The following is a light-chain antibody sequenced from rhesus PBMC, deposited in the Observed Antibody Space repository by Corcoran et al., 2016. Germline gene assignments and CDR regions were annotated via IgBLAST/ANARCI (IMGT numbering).Light chain of an antibody. CDR1: QRINSW. Sequence: DIQMTQSPSSLSASIGDTVTISCRASQRINSWLAWYQQKTGKAPKLLIYRASHLESGVPSRFTGSGSGTDFTLTISNLQSEDFATYFCQQYIRGPLTFGGGTKVDLK. V-gene: IGKV1-22*01. J-gene: IGKJ4*01. CDR3: QQYIRGPLT. CDR2: RAS.